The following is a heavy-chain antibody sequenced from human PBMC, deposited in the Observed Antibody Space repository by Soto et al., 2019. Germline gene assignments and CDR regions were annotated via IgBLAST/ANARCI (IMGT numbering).Heavy chain of an antibody. CDR2: ISAHNGNT. CDR1: GYTFTSYG. J-gene: IGHJ4*02. D-gene: IGHD1-1*01. Sequence: QVHLVQSGAEVKKPCSSVKVSCKASGYTFTSYGITWVRQAPGQGLEWMGWISAHNGNTDYAQKLQGRVIVTRDTSTSTAYMELRSLISDDTAVYYCARGRYGDYWGQGALVTVSS. V-gene: IGHV1-18*01. CDR3: ARGRYGDY.